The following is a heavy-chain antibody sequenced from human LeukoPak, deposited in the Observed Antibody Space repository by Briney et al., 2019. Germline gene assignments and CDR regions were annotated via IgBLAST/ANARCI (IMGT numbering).Heavy chain of an antibody. Sequence: ASVKVSCKASGYTFTSYGISWVRQAPGQGLEWMGWISAYNGNTNYAQKLQGRVTMTTDTSTSTAYMELRSLRSDDTAVYYCARDRRSYCTNGVCYGFDPWGQGTLVTASS. V-gene: IGHV1-18*01. D-gene: IGHD2-8*01. J-gene: IGHJ5*02. CDR2: ISAYNGNT. CDR1: GYTFTSYG. CDR3: ARDRRSYCTNGVCYGFDP.